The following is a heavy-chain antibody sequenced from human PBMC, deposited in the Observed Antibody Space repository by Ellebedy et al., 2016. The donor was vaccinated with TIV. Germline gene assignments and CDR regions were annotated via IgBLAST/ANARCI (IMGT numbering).Heavy chain of an antibody. CDR1: GYTFTGYY. CDR3: ARDGVPVGVYCRGGSCHEDY. Sequence: AASVNVSCKASGYTFTGYYMHWVRQAPGQGLEWMGWINPNSGGTNYAQKFQGRVTMTRETSISTAYMELSRLRSDDTAVYYCARDGVPVGVYCRGGSCHEDYWGQGTLVTVSS. J-gene: IGHJ4*02. V-gene: IGHV1-2*02. CDR2: INPNSGGT. D-gene: IGHD2-15*01.